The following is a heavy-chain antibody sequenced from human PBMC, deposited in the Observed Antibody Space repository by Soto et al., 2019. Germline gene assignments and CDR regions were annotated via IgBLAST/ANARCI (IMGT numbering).Heavy chain of an antibody. CDR2: IWYDGSNK. CDR3: AREDIVVVPAANYYYYYGMDV. J-gene: IGHJ6*02. Sequence: PGGSLRLSCAASGFTFSSYGMHWVRQAPGKGLEWVAVIWYDGSNKYYADSVKGRFTISRDNSKNTLYLQMNSLRAEDTAVYYCAREDIVVVPAANYYYYYGMDVWGQGTKVTVS. D-gene: IGHD2-2*01. V-gene: IGHV3-33*01. CDR1: GFTFSSYG.